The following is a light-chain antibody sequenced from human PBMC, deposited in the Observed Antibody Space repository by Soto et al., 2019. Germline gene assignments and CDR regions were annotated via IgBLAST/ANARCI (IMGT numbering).Light chain of an antibody. CDR1: QGIRHY. CDR3: LQDYNYPLT. J-gene: IGKJ4*01. V-gene: IGKV1-6*01. Sequence: AIQMTQSLSSLSASVGDRVTITCRASQGIRHYLGWYQQKPGKAPKLLIYAASSLQSGVPSRFSGSGSGTDFTLTISSLQPEDFATYYCLQDYNYPLTFGGGTKVEIK. CDR2: AAS.